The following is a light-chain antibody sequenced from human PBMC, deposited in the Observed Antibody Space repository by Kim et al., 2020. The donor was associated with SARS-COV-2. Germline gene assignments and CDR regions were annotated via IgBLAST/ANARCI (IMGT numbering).Light chain of an antibody. CDR1: QSISSY. V-gene: IGKV1-39*01. J-gene: IGKJ1*01. CDR2: AAS. CDR3: QQSYSTPPWT. Sequence: SVGDRVTITCRASQSISSYLNWYQQKPGKATKLLIYAASSLQRGVPSRFSGSGSGTDFTLTISSLQPEDFATYYCQQSYSTPPWTFGQGTKVEIK.